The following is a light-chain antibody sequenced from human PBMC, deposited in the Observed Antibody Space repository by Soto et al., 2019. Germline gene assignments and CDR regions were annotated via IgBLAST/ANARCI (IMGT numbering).Light chain of an antibody. CDR3: SSYTSDNTWV. Sequence: QSALTQPASVSGSPGQSITISCTGTSSDVGGYNYVSWYQQYPGKAPKIMIYEVSDRPSGVSNRFSGSKSGNTASLTISGLQAEDESDYYCSSYTSDNTWVFGGGTKLTVL. CDR1: SSDVGGYNY. V-gene: IGLV2-14*01. J-gene: IGLJ3*02. CDR2: EVS.